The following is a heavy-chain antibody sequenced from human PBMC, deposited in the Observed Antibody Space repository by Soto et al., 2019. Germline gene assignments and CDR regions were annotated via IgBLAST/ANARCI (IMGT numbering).Heavy chain of an antibody. V-gene: IGHV4-61*01. J-gene: IGHJ6*02. CDR3: ARKGPTRYNHYGMDV. CDR2: IFYSGTT. CDR1: GGSISGSISNFY. D-gene: IGHD2-2*01. Sequence: QVQLQESGPGLVKPSETLSLICTVSGGSISGSISNFYWSWIRQPPGKALEWIVHIFYSGTTNYNPSLTTRVTISVDPCKAQFSLKLSSVTAVDTAVYYCARKGPTRYNHYGMDVWGQGTTVTVSS.